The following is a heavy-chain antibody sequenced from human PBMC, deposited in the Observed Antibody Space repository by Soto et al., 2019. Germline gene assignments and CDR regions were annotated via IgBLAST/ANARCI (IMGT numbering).Heavy chain of an antibody. Sequence: EMQLVESGGGLVQPGGSLRPSCAASGFTVINTYFSWVRQAPGKGLEWVSVIYRDGRTYYADSVKGRFTISRDHSKNTLYLQMNSLRAEDTAVYYCTRDPVDSPVFDYWGQGTLVTVSS. CDR3: TRDPVDSPVFDY. J-gene: IGHJ4*02. CDR2: IYRDGRT. D-gene: IGHD2-15*01. CDR1: GFTVINTY. V-gene: IGHV3-66*01.